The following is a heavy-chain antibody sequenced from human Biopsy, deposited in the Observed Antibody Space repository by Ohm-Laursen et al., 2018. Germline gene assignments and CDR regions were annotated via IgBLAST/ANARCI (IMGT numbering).Heavy chain of an antibody. CDR3: ATKLTGYFHH. CDR1: GGTFSNYG. Sequence: ASVKVSCKVPGGTFSNYGVNWVRQAPGQGLEWLGGNIPILGTGNYAQKFQDRVTVAADTSTSTATMELRSLRSDVTAVYYCATKLTGYFHHWGQGTLVIVSS. CDR2: NIPILGTG. J-gene: IGHJ1*01. V-gene: IGHV1-69*06. D-gene: IGHD3-9*01.